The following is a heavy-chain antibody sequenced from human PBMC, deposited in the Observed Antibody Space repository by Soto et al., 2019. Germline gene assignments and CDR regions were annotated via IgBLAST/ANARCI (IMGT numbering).Heavy chain of an antibody. CDR3: ASQTMVRGVMGY. D-gene: IGHD3-10*01. V-gene: IGHV4-34*01. CDR1: GGSFSGYY. CDR2: INHSGST. J-gene: IGHJ4*02. Sequence: SETLSLTCAVYGGSFSGYYWSWIRQPPGKGLEWIGEINHSGSTDYNPSLKSRVTISVDTSKNQFSLKLSSVTAADTAVYYCASQTMVRGVMGYWGQGTLVTVSS.